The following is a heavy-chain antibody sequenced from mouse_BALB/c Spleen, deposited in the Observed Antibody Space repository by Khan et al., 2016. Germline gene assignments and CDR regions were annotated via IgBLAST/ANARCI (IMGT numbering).Heavy chain of an antibody. Sequence: QVQLKQSGAELVRPGASVKLSCKALGYTFTDYEMHWVRQTPVYGLEWIGGFHPGSGGTAYNQRFKGKATLTDDKSSSTAYMELSSLTSEDSAVYYCTNRYEAWFTYWGQGTLVTVSA. V-gene: IGHV1-15*01. J-gene: IGHJ3*01. CDR2: FHPGSGGT. CDR3: TNRYEAWFTY. CDR1: GYTFTDYE. D-gene: IGHD2-14*01.